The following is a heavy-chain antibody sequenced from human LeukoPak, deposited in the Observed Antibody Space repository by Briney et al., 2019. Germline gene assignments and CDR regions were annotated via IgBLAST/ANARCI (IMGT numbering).Heavy chain of an antibody. CDR1: GGSISSYY. V-gene: IGHV4-34*01. CDR2: INHSGST. J-gene: IGHJ4*02. D-gene: IGHD2-2*01. Sequence: SETLSLTCTVSGGSISSYYWSWIRQPPGKGLEWIGEINHSGSTNYNPSLKSRVTISVDTSKNQFSLKLSSVTAADTAVYYCARDRYCSSTSCYTADPTGLDYWGQGTLVTVSS. CDR3: ARDRYCSSTSCYTADPTGLDY.